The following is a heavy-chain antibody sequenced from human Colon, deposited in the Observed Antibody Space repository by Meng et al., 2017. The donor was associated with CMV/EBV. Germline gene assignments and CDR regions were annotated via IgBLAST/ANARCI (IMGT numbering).Heavy chain of an antibody. J-gene: IGHJ4*02. CDR2: VYYTGST. D-gene: IGHD3-3*01. CDR1: GGPVSSGSYY. Sequence: GSLRLSCNVSGGPVSSGSYYWNWIRQAPGKGLEWIGHVYYTGSTNYNPSLKSRVTISLDTSKKQFSLNLNSVTAADTAVYYCARGKTMYGVTYYFDYWGQGTLVTVSS. CDR3: ARGKTMYGVTYYFDY. V-gene: IGHV4-61*01.